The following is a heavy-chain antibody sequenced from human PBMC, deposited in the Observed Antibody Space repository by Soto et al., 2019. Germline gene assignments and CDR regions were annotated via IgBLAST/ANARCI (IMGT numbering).Heavy chain of an antibody. CDR1: GGSINSGTYY. Sequence: QLQLQESGPGLVKPSETLSLTCTVSGGSINSGTYYWGWIRKPPGKGLEWIGSIYNTGSTYYSPSLNSRVTVCIDTPNNRFSLRLRSVTAADTAVEYWGKHGFPDPMDVCGRGKPVTVPS. V-gene: IGHV4-39*01. CDR2: IYNTGST. CDR3: GKHGFPDPMDV. J-gene: IGHJ6*04. D-gene: IGHD3-10*01.